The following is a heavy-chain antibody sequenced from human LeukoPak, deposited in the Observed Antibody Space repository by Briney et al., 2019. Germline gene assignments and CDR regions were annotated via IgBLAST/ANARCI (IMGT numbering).Heavy chain of an antibody. CDR3: AKESVTGEQWLQGGYFDY. CDR1: GFTFSSYA. CDR2: ISGSGGGT. V-gene: IGHV3-23*01. J-gene: IGHJ4*02. D-gene: IGHD6-19*01. Sequence: GGSLRLSCAASGFTFSSYAMSWVRQAPGKGLEWVSAISGSGGGTYYADSVKGRFTISRDNSKNTLYLQMNSLRAEDTAVYYCAKESVTGEQWLQGGYFDYWGQGTLVTVSS.